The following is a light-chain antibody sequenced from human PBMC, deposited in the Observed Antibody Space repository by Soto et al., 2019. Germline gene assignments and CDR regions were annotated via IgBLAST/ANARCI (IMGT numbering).Light chain of an antibody. CDR1: SSNIGDNY. CDR2: ETN. CDR3: GTWDLSLGADV. V-gene: IGLV1-51*02. Sequence: VLTQPPSVSAAPGQKVTISCSGSSSNIGDNYVSWYQHLPGTAPKLLIYETNKRPSGIPDRFSGPKSGTSATLGITGLQTGDEADYYCGTWDLSLGADVFGTGTKVTVL. J-gene: IGLJ1*01.